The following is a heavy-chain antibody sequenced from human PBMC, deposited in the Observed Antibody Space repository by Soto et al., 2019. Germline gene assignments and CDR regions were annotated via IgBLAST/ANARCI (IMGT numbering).Heavy chain of an antibody. J-gene: IGHJ3*02. Sequence: QLHLVQSGAVVKKPGASVTVSCSASGYPVTAYYMHWVRQAPGRGVEWMGGINPATGAGKYTQTFPGRVPLTRGPSKSTVFMGMGGLNSEDTAGFYWGGGGGVGVAGSAAFDMWGQGTLVTVSS. CDR3: GGGGGVGVAGSAAFDM. CDR1: GYPVTAYY. D-gene: IGHD3-3*01. V-gene: IGHV1-2*02. CDR2: INPATGAG.